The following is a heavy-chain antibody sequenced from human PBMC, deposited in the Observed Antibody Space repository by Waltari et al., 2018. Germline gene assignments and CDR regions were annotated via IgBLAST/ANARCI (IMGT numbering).Heavy chain of an antibody. CDR3: ATGLSVVVGFDY. D-gene: IGHD2-15*01. Sequence: QVQLVQSGAEVKKPGASVKVFCKVSGYTLTALSIDWVRQAPGKGLEWMGTFNPEDDETIFAQKFQGRVTMTEDTSTDTAYMELSSLRSEDTAVYYCATGLSVVVGFDYWGQGTLVTVSS. CDR2: FNPEDDET. CDR1: GYTLTALS. J-gene: IGHJ4*02. V-gene: IGHV1-24*01.